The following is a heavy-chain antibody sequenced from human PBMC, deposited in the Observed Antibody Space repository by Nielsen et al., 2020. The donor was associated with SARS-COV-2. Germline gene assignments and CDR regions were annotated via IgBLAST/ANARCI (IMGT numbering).Heavy chain of an antibody. Sequence: GESLKISCKGSGYSFTSYWIGWVRQMPGKSLEWMGIIYPGDSDTTYSPSFQGQVTISADKSISTAYLQWSSLKASDTAMYFCARRGDSMTGYEDYWGQETLVTVSS. CDR1: GYSFTSYW. CDR2: IYPGDSDT. D-gene: IGHD3-9*01. J-gene: IGHJ4*02. CDR3: ARRGDSMTGYEDY. V-gene: IGHV5-51*01.